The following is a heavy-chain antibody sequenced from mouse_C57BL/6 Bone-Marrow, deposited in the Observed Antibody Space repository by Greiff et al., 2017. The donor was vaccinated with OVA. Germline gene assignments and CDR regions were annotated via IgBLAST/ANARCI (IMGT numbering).Heavy chain of an antibody. D-gene: IGHD2-5*01. V-gene: IGHV1-82*01. CDR3: AREDYYSNLYAMDY. J-gene: IGHJ4*01. Sequence: QVQLQQSGPELVKPGASVKISCKASGYAFSSSWMNWVKQRPGKGLEWIGRIYPGDGDTNYNGKFKGKATLTADKSSSTAYMQLSSLTSEDSAVYFCAREDYYSNLYAMDYWGQGTSVTVSS. CDR1: GYAFSSSW. CDR2: IYPGDGDT.